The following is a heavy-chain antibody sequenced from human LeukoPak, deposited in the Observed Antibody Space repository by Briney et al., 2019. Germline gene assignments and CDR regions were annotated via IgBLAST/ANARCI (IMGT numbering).Heavy chain of an antibody. J-gene: IGHJ4*02. Sequence: GGSLRLSCAASGFTVSSHYMSWVRQTPGKGLQWISVISGSGRTTEYADSVKGRFTISRDNSKNTLSLQMNSLRVEDTAIYYCVKNVVVKRYIDYWGQGTLVTVSS. CDR2: ISGSGRTT. D-gene: IGHD2-15*01. CDR1: GFTVSSHY. V-gene: IGHV3-23*01. CDR3: VKNVVVKRYIDY.